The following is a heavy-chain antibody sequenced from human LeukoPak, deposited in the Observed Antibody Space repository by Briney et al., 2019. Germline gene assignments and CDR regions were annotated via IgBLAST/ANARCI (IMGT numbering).Heavy chain of an antibody. V-gene: IGHV3-9*03. CDR3: VQDSYAISSSGSTFAS. J-gene: IGHJ4*02. CDR2: ITSNSGYV. D-gene: IGHD2-2*01. CDR1: GFIFEDYA. Sequence: GGSLRLSCTVSGFIFEDYAMHWVRQVPGKGLEWVSSITSNSGYVAYADSVKGRFSISRDNAKNSLYLQMNSLRTEDMAVYYCVQDSYAISSSGSTFASWGQGTLVTVSP.